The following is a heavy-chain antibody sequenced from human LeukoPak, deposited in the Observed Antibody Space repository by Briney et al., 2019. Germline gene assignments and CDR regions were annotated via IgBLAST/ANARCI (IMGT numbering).Heavy chain of an antibody. CDR2: INTNTGNP. V-gene: IGHV7-4-1*02. Sequence: GASVKVSCKTSGYTFTSLAINWVRQAPGQGLEWMGWINTNTGNPTYAQGFTGRFVFSLDTSVNTAYLQINSLKAEDTAVYYCARAYHYGSGSYYASGRAHHFWGQGTLVSVSS. D-gene: IGHD3-10*01. J-gene: IGHJ4*02. CDR3: ARAYHYGSGSYYASGRAHHF. CDR1: GYTFTSLA.